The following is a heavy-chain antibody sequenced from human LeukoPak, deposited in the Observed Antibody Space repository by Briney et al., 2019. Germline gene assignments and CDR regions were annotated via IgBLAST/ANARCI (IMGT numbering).Heavy chain of an antibody. D-gene: IGHD6-19*01. CDR3: ARVQWLATGYYFDY. Sequence: TGGSLRLSCAASGLTFSSYTMQWVRQAPGKGLEWVSSISSSSSYIYYADSVKGRFTISRDNAKKSVYLQMNSLRAEDTAVYYCARVQWLATGYYFDYWGQGTLVSVSS. CDR2: ISSSSSYI. J-gene: IGHJ4*02. CDR1: GLTFSSYT. V-gene: IGHV3-21*01.